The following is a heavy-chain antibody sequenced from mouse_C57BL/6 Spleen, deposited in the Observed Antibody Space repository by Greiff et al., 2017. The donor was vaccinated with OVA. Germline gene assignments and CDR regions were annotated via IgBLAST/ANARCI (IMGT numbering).Heavy chain of an antibody. CDR1: GFSFTGYY. D-gene: IGHD1-1*02. CDR3: ARGACGDYVDY. Sequence: EVQLQQSGPELVKPGASVKISCKASGFSFTGYYMHWVKQSPEKSLEWIGEINPSTGGTTYNQKFKAKDTLTVDKSSSTAYLQLKSLTAEDSAVYYCARGACGDYVDYWGQGTTLTVSS. V-gene: IGHV1-42*01. CDR2: INPSTGGT. J-gene: IGHJ2*01.